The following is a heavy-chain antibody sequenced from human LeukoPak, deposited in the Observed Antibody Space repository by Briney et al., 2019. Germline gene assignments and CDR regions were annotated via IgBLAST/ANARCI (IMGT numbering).Heavy chain of an antibody. J-gene: IGHJ6*03. CDR3: ARGSDYYYYMDV. CDR1: GGSFSGYY. Sequence: SETLSLTCAVYGGSFSGYYGSWIRQPPGKGLELIGEITHSGSTNYNPSLKSRVTISVDTSKNQFSLKLSSVTAAHTAVYYCARGSDYYYYMDVWGKGTTVTVSS. V-gene: IGHV4-34*01. CDR2: ITHSGST.